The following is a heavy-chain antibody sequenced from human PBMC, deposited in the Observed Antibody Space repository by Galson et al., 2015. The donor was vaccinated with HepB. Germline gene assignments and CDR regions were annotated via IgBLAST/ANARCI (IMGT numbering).Heavy chain of an antibody. Sequence: SLRLSCAASGFTFSSYALHWVRQAPGKGLEYVSGISRNGGSTYYANSVKGRFTISRDNSKNTLYLQMGRLRAEDMAVYYCAREPVNYDILTGYRYYYYGMDVWGQGTTIAVSS. CDR3: AREPVNYDILTGYRYYYYGMDV. D-gene: IGHD3-9*01. CDR2: ISRNGGST. V-gene: IGHV3-64*01. CDR1: GFTFSSYA. J-gene: IGHJ6*02.